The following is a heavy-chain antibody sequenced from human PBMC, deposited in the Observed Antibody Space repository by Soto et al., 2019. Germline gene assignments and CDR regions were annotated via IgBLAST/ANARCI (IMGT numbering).Heavy chain of an antibody. CDR2: ISPSNDNT. J-gene: IGHJ4*02. CDR3: ATAVSGYAFDF. CDR1: GYTFTSYG. V-gene: IGHV1-18*01. Sequence: QVHLMQSGAEVKRPGASMKVSCKASGYTFTSYGISWVRQAPGRGLEWLGWISPSNDNTDYAQNLQGRVIMTADTSASTAYTELRSLTSDDTAMYYCATAVSGYAFDFWGRGTLVTVSS. D-gene: IGHD5-12*01.